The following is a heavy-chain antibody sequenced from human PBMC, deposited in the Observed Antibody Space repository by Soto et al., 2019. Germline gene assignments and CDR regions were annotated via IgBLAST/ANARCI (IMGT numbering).Heavy chain of an antibody. CDR2: IWYDGSNK. CDR3: ARELRGYSYFAYYGMDV. Sequence: QVQLVESGGGVVQPGRSLRLSCAASGFTFSSYGMHWVRQSPGKGLGWVAVIWYDGSNKYYADSVKGRFTISRDNSKNTLYMQLNSLRAEDTAVYYCARELRGYSYFAYYGMDVWDQGTTVTVSS. J-gene: IGHJ6*02. V-gene: IGHV3-33*01. CDR1: GFTFSSYG. D-gene: IGHD5-18*01.